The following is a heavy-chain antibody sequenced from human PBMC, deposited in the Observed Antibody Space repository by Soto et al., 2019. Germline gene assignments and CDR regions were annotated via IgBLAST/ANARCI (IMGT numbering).Heavy chain of an antibody. Sequence: KPPRASVKVSCKSSDYTFTSHGISWVRQAPGQGLEWMGWISAYNGNTNYAQRFQGRVTMTTDTSTTTAYMDLRSLRSDDTAVYYCARDRGNSWKFDLWAQGTQVTVSS. CDR1: DYTFTSHG. CDR2: ISAYNGNT. D-gene: IGHD6-13*01. J-gene: IGHJ4*02. V-gene: IGHV1-18*01. CDR3: ARDRGNSWKFDL.